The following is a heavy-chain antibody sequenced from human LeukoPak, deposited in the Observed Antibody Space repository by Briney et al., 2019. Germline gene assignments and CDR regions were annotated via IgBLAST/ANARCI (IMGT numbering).Heavy chain of an antibody. J-gene: IGHJ5*02. CDR2: IHYSGSS. D-gene: IGHD3-10*01. CDR3: ARRVQMSSGSPTSNTWLDP. CDR1: GDSISSYY. Sequence: PSETLSLTCIVSGDSISSYYWNWIRQPPGKGLEWIGHIHYSGSSNYNPSLKSRVTIPQEPAQNQFSLKLISVTAADTAVYYCARRVQMSSGSPTSNTWLDPWGQGTLVTVSS. V-gene: IGHV4-59*01.